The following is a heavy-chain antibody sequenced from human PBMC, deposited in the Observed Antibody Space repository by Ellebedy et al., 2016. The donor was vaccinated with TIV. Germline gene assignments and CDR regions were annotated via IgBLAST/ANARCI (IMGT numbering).Heavy chain of an antibody. Sequence: GESLKISCAASGFTVSSNYMSWVRQAPGKGLEWVSVIYSGGATSYADSVKGRFTISRDNSKNTLYLQINSLRVEDTAVYYCARKYIYGFDWGQGTLVTVSS. D-gene: IGHD5-18*01. V-gene: IGHV3-66*01. CDR1: GFTVSSNY. J-gene: IGHJ4*02. CDR3: ARKYIYGFD. CDR2: IYSGGAT.